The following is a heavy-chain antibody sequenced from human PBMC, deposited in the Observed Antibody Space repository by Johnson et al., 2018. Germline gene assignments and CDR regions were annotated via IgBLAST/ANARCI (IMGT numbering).Heavy chain of an antibody. J-gene: IGHJ3*02. CDR2: ITSSGGGT. CDR1: GFTFSSYV. Sequence: VQLVESGGGVVQPGRSXRLSCAASGFTFSSYVMRWVRQPPGKGLEWVSYITSSGGGTYYAASVKGRFTISRDNSKNTLYLQMNNLRAEDTAVYYCAKDRLIRRDAFDIWGQGTMVTVSS. V-gene: IGHV3-23*04. D-gene: IGHD2-21*01. CDR3: AKDRLIRRDAFDI.